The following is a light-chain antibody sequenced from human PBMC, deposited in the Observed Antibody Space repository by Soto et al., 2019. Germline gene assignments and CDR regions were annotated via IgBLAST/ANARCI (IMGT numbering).Light chain of an antibody. Sequence: EIVMTQSPATLSVSPGERATLSCRASQSVSSNLAWYQQKPGQAPRLLIYGASTRATGIPARFSGGGSGTEFTLTISSLQSEDFAVYYCQQYNNWPPSFTFGPGTKVDIK. CDR1: QSVSSN. J-gene: IGKJ3*01. CDR3: QQYNNWPPSFT. CDR2: GAS. V-gene: IGKV3-15*01.